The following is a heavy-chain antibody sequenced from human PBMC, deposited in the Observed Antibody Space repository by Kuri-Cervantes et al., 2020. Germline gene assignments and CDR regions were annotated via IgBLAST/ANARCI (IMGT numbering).Heavy chain of an antibody. V-gene: IGHV3-30*18. CDR3: AKDLTSGWSYYYYYYGMDV. CDR1: GFTFSSYG. Sequence: GESLKISCAASGFTFSSYGMHWVRQAPGKGLEWVAVISYDGSNKYYADSVKGRFTISRDNSKNTLYLQMNSLRAEDTAVYYCAKDLTSGWSYYYYYYGMDVWGQGTTVTVSS. J-gene: IGHJ6*02. D-gene: IGHD6-19*01. CDR2: ISYDGSNK.